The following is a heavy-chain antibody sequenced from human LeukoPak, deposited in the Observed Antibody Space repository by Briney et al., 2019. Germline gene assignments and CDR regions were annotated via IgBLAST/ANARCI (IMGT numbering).Heavy chain of an antibody. V-gene: IGHV6-1*01. CDR3: ASGGTTVAGMDV. D-gene: IGHD1-1*01. Sequence: SQTLSLTCVISGDSVSINRAAWNWIRQPPSKGLEWLGRTYYRSKWYTDYAVSVKSRITVNPDTFKNQFSLQLNSVTSEDTAVYYCASGGTTVAGMDVWGQGTTVTVSS. J-gene: IGHJ6*02. CDR2: TYYRSKWYT. CDR1: GDSVSINRAA.